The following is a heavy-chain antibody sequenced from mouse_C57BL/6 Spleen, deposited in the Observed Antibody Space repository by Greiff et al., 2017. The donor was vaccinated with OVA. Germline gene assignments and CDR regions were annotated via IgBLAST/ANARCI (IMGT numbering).Heavy chain of an antibody. CDR1: GYSITSGYY. CDR3: ARDVSLYSKAMGY. V-gene: IGHV3-6*01. D-gene: IGHD2-5*01. J-gene: IGHJ4*01. CDR2: ISYDGSN. Sequence: ESGPGLVKPSQSLSLTCSVTGYSITSGYYWNWIRQFPGNKLEWMGYISYDGSNNYNPSLKNRISITRDTSKNQFFLKLNSVTTEDTATDYCARDVSLYSKAMGYWGQGTSVTVSS.